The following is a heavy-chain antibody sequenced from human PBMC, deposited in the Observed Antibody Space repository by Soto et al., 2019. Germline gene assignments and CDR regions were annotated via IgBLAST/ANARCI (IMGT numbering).Heavy chain of an antibody. CDR1: GGTFSSYA. D-gene: IGHD6-19*01. Sequence: QGQLVQSVAEVKKPGSSVKVSCKASGGTFSSYAISWVRQDPGQGLQWMGGIIPIFGTANYAQKFQGRVTLTADEYTSTAYMELSSLRSESTAVYYCARKGRMSRGWSFFYFDSWGQGTLVTVSS. CDR2: IIPIFGTA. CDR3: ARKGRMSRGWSFFYFDS. V-gene: IGHV1-69*01. J-gene: IGHJ4*02.